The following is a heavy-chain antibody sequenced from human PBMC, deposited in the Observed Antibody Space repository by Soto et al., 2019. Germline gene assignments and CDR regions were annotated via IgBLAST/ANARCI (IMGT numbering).Heavy chain of an antibody. J-gene: IGHJ3*02. CDR1: GYTFTGYY. Sequence: QVQLVQSGAEVKKPGASVKVSCKASGYTFTGYYMHWVRQAPGQGLEWMGWINPNNGGTNYAQKFQGWVTMTRDTSISTAYMELSRLGSDDTGEDYCARAGILTGYYVGAFDIWGQGTMVTVSS. V-gene: IGHV1-2*04. CDR2: INPNNGGT. CDR3: ARAGILTGYYVGAFDI. D-gene: IGHD3-9*01.